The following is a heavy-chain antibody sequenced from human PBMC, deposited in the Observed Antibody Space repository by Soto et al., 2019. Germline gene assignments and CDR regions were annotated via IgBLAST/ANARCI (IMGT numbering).Heavy chain of an antibody. V-gene: IGHV4-59*01. CDR2: VFYGGT. CDR1: GRSMSSNY. Sequence: PSETLSLTCSVSGRSMSSNYWSWIRQSPDKGLEWLGYVFYGGTDHNPSLGGRVSMSGETSKSQFSLKLTSVTVADTAVYYCAGYRGALYFESWGPGILVTVSS. D-gene: IGHD5-18*01. CDR3: AGYRGALYFES. J-gene: IGHJ4*02.